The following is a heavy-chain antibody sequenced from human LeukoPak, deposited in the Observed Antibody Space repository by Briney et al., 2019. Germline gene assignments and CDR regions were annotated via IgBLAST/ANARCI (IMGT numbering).Heavy chain of an antibody. CDR1: GFTVSSNW. V-gene: IGHV3-7*04. Sequence: GGSLRLSCAASGFTVSSNWISWVRQAPGKGLEWVANIRQDGSEKFYVDSAKGRFTISRDNAKNSVYLQMNSLRAEDRGVYYCAREAQGGATALDLWGQGTLVTVSS. D-gene: IGHD1-26*01. CDR2: IRQDGSEK. J-gene: IGHJ5*02. CDR3: AREAQGGATALDL.